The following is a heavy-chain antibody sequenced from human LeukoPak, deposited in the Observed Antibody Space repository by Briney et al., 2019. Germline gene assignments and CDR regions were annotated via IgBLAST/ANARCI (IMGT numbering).Heavy chain of an antibody. CDR1: GFTFSSYS. V-gene: IGHV3-48*04. CDR2: ISGHSSTV. D-gene: IGHD1-26*01. CDR3: ASGIVGATSFDY. Sequence: GSLRLSCAASGFTFSSYSMNWVRQAPGKGLEWVSYISGHSSTVYYADSVKGRFTISRDNAKNSLYLQMNSLRAEDTAVYYCASGIVGATSFDYWGQGTLVTVSS. J-gene: IGHJ4*02.